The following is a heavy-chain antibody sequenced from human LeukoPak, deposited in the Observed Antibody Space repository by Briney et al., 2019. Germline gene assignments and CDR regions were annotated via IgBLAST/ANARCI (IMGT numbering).Heavy chain of an antibody. CDR2: FSGTSST. V-gene: IGHV3-23*01. J-gene: IGHJ4*02. CDR1: GFTFSSYA. CDR3: AKGHSDYGTGFDL. D-gene: IGHD4-17*01. Sequence: PGGSLRLSCAASGFTFSSYAMSWVRQAPGKGLEWVSTFSGTSSTSYADSVKGRFTISRDNSKNTLYPQMKSLRAEDTAAYYCAKGHSDYGTGFDLWGQGTLVTVSS.